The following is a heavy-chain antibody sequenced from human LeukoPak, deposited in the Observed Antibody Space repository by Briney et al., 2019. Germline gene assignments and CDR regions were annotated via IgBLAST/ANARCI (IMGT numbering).Heavy chain of an antibody. D-gene: IGHD3-22*01. CDR3: AREARSSGYYFDY. CDR2: ISDSGGST. CDR1: GITLSNYG. V-gene: IGHV3-23*01. Sequence: GGSLRLSCAVSGITLSNYGMSWVRQAPGKGLEWVAGISDSGGSTNYADSVKGRFTISRDNAKNSLYLQMNSLRAEDTAVYYCAREARSSGYYFDYWGQGTLVTVSS. J-gene: IGHJ4*02.